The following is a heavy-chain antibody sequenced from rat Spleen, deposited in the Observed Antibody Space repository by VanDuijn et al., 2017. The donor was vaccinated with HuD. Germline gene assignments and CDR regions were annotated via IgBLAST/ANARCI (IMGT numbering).Heavy chain of an antibody. Sequence: EVQLQESGPGLVKPSQSLSLTCSVTGYSITSNYWAWIRKFPGNKMEWMGYISYSGSTGYNPSLKSRISITRDTSKNQFFMQLNSVTSEDTATYYCARTMYSTDYFYVPFAYWGQGTLVTVSS. CDR3: ARTMYSTDYFYVPFAY. D-gene: IGHD1-6*01. V-gene: IGHV3-1*01. CDR1: GYSITSNY. J-gene: IGHJ3*01. CDR2: ISYSGST.